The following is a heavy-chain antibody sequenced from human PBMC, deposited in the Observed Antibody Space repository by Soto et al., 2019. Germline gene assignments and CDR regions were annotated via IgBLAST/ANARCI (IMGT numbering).Heavy chain of an antibody. CDR2: ISDDGASI. CDR1: GFSFSSFA. J-gene: IGHJ4*02. Sequence: GGSLRLSCEASGFSFSSFAMNWVRQAPGRGLEWVSYISDDGASIYYADSLKGRFTISRDDAKNSLSLQMNNLRAEDTAVYYCARENSVQAWLHHFDHWGLGTLVTVSS. D-gene: IGHD5-18*01. V-gene: IGHV3-48*03. CDR3: ARENSVQAWLHHFDH.